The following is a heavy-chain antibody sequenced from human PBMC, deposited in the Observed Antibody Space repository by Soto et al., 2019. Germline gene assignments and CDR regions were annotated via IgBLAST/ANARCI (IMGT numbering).Heavy chain of an antibody. CDR3: ARAFAGDGSGSDY. V-gene: IGHV1-46*01. CDR1: GYTFTSYY. D-gene: IGHD3-10*01. Sequence: ASVKVSCKASGYTFTSYYMHWVRQAPGQGLEWMGIINPSGGSTSYAQKFQGRVTMTRDTSISTAYMELSRLRSDDTAVYYCARAFAGDGSGSDYWGQGTLVTVSS. J-gene: IGHJ4*02. CDR2: INPSGGST.